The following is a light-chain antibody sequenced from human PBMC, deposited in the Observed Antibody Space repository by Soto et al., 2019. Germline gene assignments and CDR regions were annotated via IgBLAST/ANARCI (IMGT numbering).Light chain of an antibody. V-gene: IGKV1-5*03. CDR1: QSISSW. Sequence: QSPSTLSASVGDRVTITCRASQSISSWLAWYQQKPGKAPNLLIYKASSLEGGVPSRFSGSGSGTEFTLTISSLQPDDFATYYCQQYNSYWTFGQGTKVDIK. CDR2: KAS. J-gene: IGKJ1*01. CDR3: QQYNSYWT.